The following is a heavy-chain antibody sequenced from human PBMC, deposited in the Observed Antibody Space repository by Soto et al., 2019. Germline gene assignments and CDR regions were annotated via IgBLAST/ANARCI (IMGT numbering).Heavy chain of an antibody. CDR1: GFTFNSYA. J-gene: IGHJ4*02. CDR2: ISGSGGST. V-gene: IGHV3-23*01. CDR3: ATRRNCSSTSCVFDY. Sequence: GGSLRLSCAASGFTFNSYAMSWVRQAPGKGLEWVSAISGSGGSTYYADSVKGRFTISRDNSKNTLYLQMNSLRAEDTAVYYCATRRNCSSTSCVFDYWGQGTLVTVSS. D-gene: IGHD2-2*01.